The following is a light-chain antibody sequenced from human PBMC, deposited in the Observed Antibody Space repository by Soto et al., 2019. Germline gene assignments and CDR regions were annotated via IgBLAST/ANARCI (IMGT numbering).Light chain of an antibody. CDR1: ETVDNNY. V-gene: IGKV3-20*01. CDR2: GHY. Sequence: ETVLTQSPGTLPLSPGDKATLSCRASETVDNNYIAWYQQRRGQPPRLLIAGHYCRAPGLPDRFRGTGAGTDFTLTISRLEPEDFAVYYCQQYGRSPTFGPGTNV. J-gene: IGKJ3*01. CDR3: QQYGRSPT.